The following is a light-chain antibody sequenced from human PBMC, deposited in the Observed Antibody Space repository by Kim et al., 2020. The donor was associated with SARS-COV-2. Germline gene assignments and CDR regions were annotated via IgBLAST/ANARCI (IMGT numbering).Light chain of an antibody. V-gene: IGLV6-57*01. J-gene: IGLJ2*01. Sequence: GKTLHSPCPHDGGSNASKYVRWYHQRPASTPTTVIYEDNERPSGVPDRFSGSIDSSSNSASLTISGLKTEDEADYYCQSYDSSNVVFGGGTQLTVL. CDR2: EDN. CDR3: QSYDSSNVV. CDR1: GGSNASKY.